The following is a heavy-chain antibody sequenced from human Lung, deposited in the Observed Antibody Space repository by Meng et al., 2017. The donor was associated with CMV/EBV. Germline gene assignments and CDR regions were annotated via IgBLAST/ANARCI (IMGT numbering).Heavy chain of an antibody. CDR2: MNPNSGNT. D-gene: IGHD6-13*01. CDR3: AREIAAAGPYYYYYALDV. V-gene: IGHV1-8*01. J-gene: IGHJ6*02. CDR1: GYTFTSYH. Sequence: SXXVSXXASGYTFTSYHINWVRQATGQGLEWMGWMNPNSGNTGSAQRFQGRVTLTRNTSISTAYMELSSLRSEDTAVYYCAREIAAAGPYYYYYALDVLXQGAXVTVAS.